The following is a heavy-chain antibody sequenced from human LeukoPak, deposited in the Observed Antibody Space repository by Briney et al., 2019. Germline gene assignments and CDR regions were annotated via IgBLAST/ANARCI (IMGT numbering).Heavy chain of an antibody. CDR3: ARYVGYSSSYRSRPFDY. CDR1: GYSISSGYY. V-gene: IGHV4-38-2*02. D-gene: IGHD6-13*01. J-gene: IGHJ4*02. Sequence: SETLSLTCTVSGYSISSGYYWGWIRQPPGKGLEWIGEINHSGSTNYNPSLKSRVTISVDTSKNQFSLTLSSVTAADTAVYYCARYVGYSSSYRSRPFDYWGQGTLVTVSS. CDR2: INHSGST.